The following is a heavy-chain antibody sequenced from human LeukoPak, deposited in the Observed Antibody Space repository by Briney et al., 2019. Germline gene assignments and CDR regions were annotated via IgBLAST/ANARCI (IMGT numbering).Heavy chain of an antibody. CDR3: ARDSGYGLAFDY. CDR2: ISSSSSYI. D-gene: IGHD5-12*01. CDR1: GFTFSSYS. J-gene: IGHJ4*02. Sequence: PGGSLRLSCAASGFTFSSYSMNWVRQAPGKGLEWVSSISSSSSYIYYADSVKGRFTISRDNAKNSLYLQMNSLRAEDTAMYYCARDSGYGLAFDYWGQETLVTVSS. V-gene: IGHV3-21*01.